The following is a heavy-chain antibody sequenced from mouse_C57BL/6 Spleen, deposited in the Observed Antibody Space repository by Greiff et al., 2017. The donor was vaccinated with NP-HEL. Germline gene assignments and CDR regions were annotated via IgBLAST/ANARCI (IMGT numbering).Heavy chain of an antibody. V-gene: IGHV1-69*01. CDR1: GYTFTSYW. CDR3: ARSGYHFMDY. Sequence: QVQLQQPGAELVMPGASVKLSCKASGYTFTSYWMHWVKQRPGQGLEWIGEIDPSDSYTNYNQKFKGKSTLTVDKSSSTAYMQLSSLTSEDSAVYYCARSGYHFMDYWGQGTSVTVSS. J-gene: IGHJ4*01. D-gene: IGHD1-2*01. CDR2: IDPSDSYT.